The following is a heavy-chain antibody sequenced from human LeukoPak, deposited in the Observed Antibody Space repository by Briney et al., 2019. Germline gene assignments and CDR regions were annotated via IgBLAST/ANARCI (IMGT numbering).Heavy chain of an antibody. V-gene: IGHV3-33*01. CDR3: ARDYLVVVAATHRAALDY. CDR1: GFTFSSYG. CDR2: IWYDGSNK. D-gene: IGHD2-15*01. Sequence: PGRSLRLSCAASGFTFSSYGMHWVRQAPGKGLEWVAVIWYDGSNKYYADSVKGRFTISRDNSKNTLYLQMNSLRAEDTAVYYCARDYLVVVAATHRAALDYWGQGTLVTVSS. J-gene: IGHJ4*02.